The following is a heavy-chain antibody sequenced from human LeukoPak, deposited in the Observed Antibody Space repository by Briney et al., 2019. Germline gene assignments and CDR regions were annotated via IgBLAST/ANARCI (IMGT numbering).Heavy chain of an antibody. Sequence: PGGSLRLSCAASGFTFSSYSMNWVRQAPGKGLEWVSYISSSSSTIYYADAVKGRFTFSRDNAKNSLYLQMNSLRAEDTAVYYCATNTDYYGSGSYRLDYWGQGTLVTVSS. CDR2: ISSSSSTI. CDR1: GFTFSSYS. V-gene: IGHV3-48*01. CDR3: ATNTDYYGSGSYRLDY. J-gene: IGHJ4*02. D-gene: IGHD3-10*01.